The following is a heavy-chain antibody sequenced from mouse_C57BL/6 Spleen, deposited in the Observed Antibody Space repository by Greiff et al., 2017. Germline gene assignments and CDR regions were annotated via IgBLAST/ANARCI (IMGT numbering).Heavy chain of an antibody. CDR3: AREGAYDYDDGGFAY. D-gene: IGHD2-4*01. Sequence: QVQLKQPGAELVRPGSSVKLSCKASGYTFTSYWMDWVKQRPGQGLEWIGNIYPSDSETHYNQKFKDKATLTVDKSSSTAYMQLSSLTSEDSAVYYCAREGAYDYDDGGFAYWGQGTLVTVSA. CDR1: GYTFTSYW. J-gene: IGHJ3*01. CDR2: IYPSDSET. V-gene: IGHV1-61*01.